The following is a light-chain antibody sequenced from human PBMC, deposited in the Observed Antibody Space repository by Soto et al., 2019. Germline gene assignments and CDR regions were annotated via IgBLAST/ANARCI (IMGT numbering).Light chain of an antibody. CDR2: AAS. J-gene: IGKJ4*01. CDR3: QQTSSFPLT. V-gene: IGKV1-12*01. CDR1: QGITSW. Sequence: DIQMTQSPSSVSASVGDSLTITCRASQGITSWVAWYQHKPGRAPKHLIYAASRLQSGVPSRFSGSGSGTDFTLTISSLQPEDFGTYYGQQTSSFPLTLGGGTKVEIK.